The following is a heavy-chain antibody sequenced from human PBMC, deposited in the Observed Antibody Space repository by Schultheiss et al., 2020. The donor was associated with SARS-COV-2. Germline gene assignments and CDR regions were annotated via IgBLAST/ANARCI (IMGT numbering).Heavy chain of an antibody. CDR3: ATKNYYDTIWSLH. V-gene: IGHV3-30*03. J-gene: IGHJ4*02. D-gene: IGHD3-22*01. Sequence: GGSLRLSCAASGFTFSSYTMNWVRQAPGKGLEWVAVISYDGSNKYYADSVKGRFTISRDNSKNTLYLQMNSLRAEDTAVYYCATKNYYDTIWSLHWGQGTLVTVSS. CDR2: ISYDGSNK. CDR1: GFTFSSYT.